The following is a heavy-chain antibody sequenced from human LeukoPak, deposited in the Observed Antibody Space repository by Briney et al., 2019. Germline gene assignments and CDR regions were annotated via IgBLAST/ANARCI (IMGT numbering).Heavy chain of an antibody. CDR2: INHSGST. CDR1: GYSIGSGYY. J-gene: IGHJ5*02. V-gene: IGHV4-34*01. D-gene: IGHD6-13*01. Sequence: PSETLSLTCAVSGYSIGSGYYRSWIRQPPGKGLEWIGEINHSGSTNYNPSLKSRVTISVDTSKNQFSLKLSSVTAADTAVYYCARLGIAAAGTEIGIWFDPWGQGTLVTVSS. CDR3: ARLGIAAAGTEIGIWFDP.